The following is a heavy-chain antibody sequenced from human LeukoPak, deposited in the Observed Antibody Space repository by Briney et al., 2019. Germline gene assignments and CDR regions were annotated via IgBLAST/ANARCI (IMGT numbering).Heavy chain of an antibody. CDR2: ISGIGGST. J-gene: IGHJ4*02. D-gene: IGHD6-19*01. CDR1: GFTFSNYA. CDR3: AKEITMYTSAWYFES. V-gene: IGHV3-23*01. Sequence: GGSLRLSCTASGFTFSNYAMSWVRQAPGKGLEWVSVISGIGGSTYYADSLKGRFTVSRDNSKNTLFLQMNRLRPEDPSVYYCAKEITMYTSAWYFESWGQGTLVTVSS.